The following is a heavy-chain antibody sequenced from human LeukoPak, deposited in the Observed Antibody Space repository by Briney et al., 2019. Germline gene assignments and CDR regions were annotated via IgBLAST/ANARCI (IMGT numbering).Heavy chain of an antibody. V-gene: IGHV4-61*01. Sequence: SQTLSLTCTVSGGSISSGSYYWSWIRQPPGKGLEWIGYIYYSGSTNYNPSLKSRVTISVDTSKNQFSLKLSSVTAADTAVYYCARDEGFQTYYYYQWGQGTLVTVSS. J-gene: IGHJ4*02. D-gene: IGHD3-10*01. CDR1: GGSISSGSYY. CDR3: ARDEGFQTYYYYQ. CDR2: IYYSGST.